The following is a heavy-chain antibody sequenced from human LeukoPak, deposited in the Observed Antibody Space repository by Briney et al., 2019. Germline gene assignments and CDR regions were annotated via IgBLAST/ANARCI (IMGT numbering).Heavy chain of an antibody. V-gene: IGHV1-18*01. CDR2: ISAYNSNT. CDR1: GYTFTSYG. J-gene: IGHJ6*02. Sequence: ASVKVSCKASGYTFTSYGISWLRQAPGQGLEWMGWISAYNSNTNYAQKLQGRVTMTTDTSTSTAYMELRSLRSDDTAVYYCAREGNYAHKPSYYYYGMDVWGQGTTVTVSS. CDR3: AREGNYAHKPSYYYYGMDV. D-gene: IGHD3-16*01.